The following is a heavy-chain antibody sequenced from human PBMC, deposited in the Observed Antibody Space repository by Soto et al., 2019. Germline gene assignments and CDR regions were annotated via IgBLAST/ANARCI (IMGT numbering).Heavy chain of an antibody. J-gene: IGHJ4*02. D-gene: IGHD3-22*01. V-gene: IGHV4-39*07. Sequence: PSETLSLTCTVSGGSISSSSYYWGWIRQPPGKGLEWIGNIYYSGSTYYNPSLKSRVTISVDTSKNQFSLKLSSVTAAETAVYYCARALIGETFDYWGQGTLVTVSS. CDR3: ARALIGETFDY. CDR2: IYYSGST. CDR1: GGSISSSSYY.